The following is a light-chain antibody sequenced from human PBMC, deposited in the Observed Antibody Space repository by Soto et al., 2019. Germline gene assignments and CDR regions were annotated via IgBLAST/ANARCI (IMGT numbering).Light chain of an antibody. CDR2: TVS. CDR1: SSDVGGYNY. J-gene: IGLJ1*01. CDR3: CCFTRNPLI. V-gene: IGLV2-14*01. Sequence: QSALTQPASVSGSPGRSITISCTGTSSDVGGYNYVSWYRQHPGKAPKLIIYTVSHRPSGVSSRFSGSKYGNTASLTISGLQAEDEADYYCCCFTRNPLIFGTGTKLTVL.